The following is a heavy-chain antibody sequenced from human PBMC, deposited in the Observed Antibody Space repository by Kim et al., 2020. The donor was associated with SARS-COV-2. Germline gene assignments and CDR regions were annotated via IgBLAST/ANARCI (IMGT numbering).Heavy chain of an antibody. Sequence: SETLSLTCTVSGGSISSGGYYWSWIRQHPGKGLEWIGYIYYSGSTYYNPSLKSRVTISVDTSKNQFSLKLSSVTAADTAVYYCARDYRLAHSYYYYGMDVWGQGTTVTVSS. CDR3: ARDYRLAHSYYYYGMDV. V-gene: IGHV4-31*03. CDR2: IYYSGST. J-gene: IGHJ6*02. CDR1: GGSISSGGYY. D-gene: IGHD3-16*02.